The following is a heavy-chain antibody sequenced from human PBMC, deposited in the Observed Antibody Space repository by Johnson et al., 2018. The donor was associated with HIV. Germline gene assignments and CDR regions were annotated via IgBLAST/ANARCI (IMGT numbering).Heavy chain of an antibody. Sequence: EVQLVESGGGVIRPGGSLRLSCIGSGFNFDDFDMSWVRQVPGRGLEWVSGINWSGGDAGYVDSVKGRFTISRDNAKNSLYLQMNDLRVDDTALYYCARVSTGFTISGVVILPTGAFDIWGQGTLVTVSS. CDR1: GFNFDDFD. CDR2: INWSGGDA. D-gene: IGHD3-3*01. CDR3: ARVSTGFTISGVVILPTGAFDI. V-gene: IGHV3-20*04. J-gene: IGHJ3*02.